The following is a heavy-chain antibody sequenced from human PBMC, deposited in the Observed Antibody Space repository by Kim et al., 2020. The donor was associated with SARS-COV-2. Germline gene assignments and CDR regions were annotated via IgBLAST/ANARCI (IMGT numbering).Heavy chain of an antibody. V-gene: IGHV3-15*01. CDR2: IKTKPDGGTT. CDR3: TTYRRASDF. D-gene: IGHD1-26*01. J-gene: IGHJ4*02. Sequence: GGSLRLSCATSGFSFSNTWMTWVRQAPGKGLQWVGHIKTKPDGGTTDYAAPVRGRFTISRDDSKNTLYLQMNTLKTEDTAIYYCTTYRRASDFWGQGTLV. CDR1: GFSFSNTW.